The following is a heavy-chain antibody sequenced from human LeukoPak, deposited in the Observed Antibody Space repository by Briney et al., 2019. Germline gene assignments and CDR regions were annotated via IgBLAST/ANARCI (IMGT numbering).Heavy chain of an antibody. V-gene: IGHV4-59*01. CDR1: GGSISSYY. CDR3: ARGGYYDSSGYDHYYGTDV. D-gene: IGHD3-22*01. Sequence: SETLSLTCTVSGGSISSYYWSWIRQPPGKGLEWIGHIYYSGSTNYNPSLKRRFTISVDTSKNQFSLKLSSVTAADTAVYYCARGGYYDSSGYDHYYGTDVWGQGTTVTVS. CDR2: IYYSGST. J-gene: IGHJ6*02.